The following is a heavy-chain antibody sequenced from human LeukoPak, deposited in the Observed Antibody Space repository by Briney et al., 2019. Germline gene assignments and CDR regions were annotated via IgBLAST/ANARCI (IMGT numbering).Heavy chain of an antibody. V-gene: IGHV3-66*01. CDR2: IYSGGDT. D-gene: IGHD1-26*01. CDR1: GFSVSRNY. CDR3: ARRSGEGYFDY. J-gene: IGHJ4*02. Sequence: PGGSLRLSCEVSGFSVSRNYTTWVRQAPGKGLEWLSVIYSGGDTYYADSVKGRFIISRDDSKNTLYLQMNSLRAEDTAVYYCARRSGEGYFDYWGQGTLVTVSS.